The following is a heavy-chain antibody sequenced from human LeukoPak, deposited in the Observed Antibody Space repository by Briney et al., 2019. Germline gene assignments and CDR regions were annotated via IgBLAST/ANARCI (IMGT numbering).Heavy chain of an antibody. Sequence: GASVKVSCKASGYTFTGYYMHWVRQAPGQGLEWMGWISAFNGYTNYAQNLQGRVTMTTDTSTSTAYMELRSLRSDDTAVYYCARQLRWDQYYFDYWGQGTLVTVSS. V-gene: IGHV1-18*04. J-gene: IGHJ4*02. CDR2: ISAFNGYT. D-gene: IGHD4-23*01. CDR3: ARQLRWDQYYFDY. CDR1: GYTFTGYY.